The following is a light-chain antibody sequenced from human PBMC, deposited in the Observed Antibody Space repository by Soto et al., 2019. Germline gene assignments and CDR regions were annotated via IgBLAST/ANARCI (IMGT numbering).Light chain of an antibody. CDR3: SSYTTSSTVV. V-gene: IGLV2-14*01. CDR2: DVS. J-gene: IGLJ2*01. Sequence: QSVLTQPASVSGSPGQSITISCTGTSSDVGGYNYVSWYQQHPGKAPKLMIYDVSNRPSGVSNRFSGSKSGNTASLTISGLQAEDEADYYCSSYTTSSTVVFGGVPNLTVL. CDR1: SSDVGGYNY.